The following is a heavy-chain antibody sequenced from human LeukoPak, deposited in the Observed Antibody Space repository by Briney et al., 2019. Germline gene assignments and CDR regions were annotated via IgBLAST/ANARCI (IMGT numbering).Heavy chain of an antibody. CDR2: IYPGDSDT. J-gene: IGHJ6*03. V-gene: IGHV5-51*01. D-gene: IGHD3-10*01. Sequence: GESLKISCKGSGYGFTSYWIGWVRQMPGKGLEWMGIIYPGDSDTRYSPSFQGQVTISADKSISTAYLQWSSLKASDTAMYYCARIPRITMVRGVTDGYMDVRGKGTTVTVSS. CDR3: ARIPRITMVRGVTDGYMDV. CDR1: GYGFTSYW.